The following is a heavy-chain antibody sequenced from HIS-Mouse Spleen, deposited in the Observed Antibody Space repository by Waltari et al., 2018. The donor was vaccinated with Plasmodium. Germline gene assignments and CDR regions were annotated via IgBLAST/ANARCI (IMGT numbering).Heavy chain of an antibody. CDR1: GFTFSSLW. J-gene: IGHJ2*01. CDR2: IKQDGSEK. CDR3: AREFGTGNWYFDL. Sequence: EVQLVESGGGLVQPGGSLRLSCAASGFTFSSLWMGWVRQAPGKGLEWVANIKQDGSEKYYVDSVKGRFTISRDNAKNSLYLQMNSLRAEDTAVYYCAREFGTGNWYFDLWGRGTLVTVSS. V-gene: IGHV3-7*01. D-gene: IGHD7-27*01.